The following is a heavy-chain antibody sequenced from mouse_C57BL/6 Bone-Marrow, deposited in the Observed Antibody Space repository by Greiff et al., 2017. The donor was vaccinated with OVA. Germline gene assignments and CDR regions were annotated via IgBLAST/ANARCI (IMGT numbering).Heavy chain of an antibody. Sequence: EVQVVESGGGLVKPGGSLKLSCAASGFTFSDYGMHWVRQAPEKGLEWVAYISSGSSTIYYADTVKGRFTISRDNAKNTLFLQMTSLRSEDTAMYYCARFVTGTDADWYFDVWGTGTTVTVSS. D-gene: IGHD4-1*01. CDR1: GFTFSDYG. J-gene: IGHJ1*03. V-gene: IGHV5-17*01. CDR3: ARFVTGTDADWYFDV. CDR2: ISSGSSTI.